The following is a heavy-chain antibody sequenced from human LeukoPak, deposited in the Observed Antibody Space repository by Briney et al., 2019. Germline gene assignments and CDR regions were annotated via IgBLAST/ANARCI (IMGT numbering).Heavy chain of an antibody. CDR3: ARARYDILTGYSPVGRFDP. CDR1: GYTFTSYG. V-gene: IGHV1-18*01. D-gene: IGHD3-9*01. Sequence: ASVKVSCKASGYTFTSYGISWVRQAPGQGLEWIGWISAYNGNTNYAQKLQGRVTMTTDTSTSTAYMELRSLRSDDTAVYYCARARYDILTGYSPVGRFDPWGQGTLVTVSS. J-gene: IGHJ5*02. CDR2: ISAYNGNT.